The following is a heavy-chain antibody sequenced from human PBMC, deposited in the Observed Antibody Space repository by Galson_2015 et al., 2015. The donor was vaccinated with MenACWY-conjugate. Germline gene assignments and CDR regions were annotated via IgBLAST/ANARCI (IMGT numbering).Heavy chain of an antibody. CDR1: GFTFSSYA. V-gene: IGHV3-23*01. J-gene: IGHJ1*01. CDR2: ISGSGGST. Sequence: SLRLSCAASGFTFSSYAMSWVRQAPGKGLEWVSAISGSGGSTYYADSVKGRFTISRDNSKNTLYLQMYSLRAEDTAVYYCAKAEAVEYFQHWGQGTLVTVSS. CDR3: AKAEAVEYFQH. D-gene: IGHD6-19*01.